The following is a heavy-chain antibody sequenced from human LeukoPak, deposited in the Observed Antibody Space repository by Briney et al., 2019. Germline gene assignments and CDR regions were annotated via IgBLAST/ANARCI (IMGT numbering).Heavy chain of an antibody. CDR1: GGSISSYY. J-gene: IGHJ4*02. D-gene: IGHD2-21*01. Sequence: PSETLSLTCTVSGGSISSYYWSWIRQPPGKVMEWIGYIYYSGSTNYNPSLKSRVTISVDTSKNQFSLKLSSVTAADTAVYYCARDMAGGADYWGQGTLVTVSS. V-gene: IGHV4-59*01. CDR3: ARDMAGGADY. CDR2: IYYSGST.